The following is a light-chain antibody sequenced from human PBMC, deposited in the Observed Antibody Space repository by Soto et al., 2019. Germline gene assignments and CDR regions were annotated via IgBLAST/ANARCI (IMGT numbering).Light chain of an antibody. J-gene: IGLJ3*02. Sequence: QSALTQPRSVSASPGQSVTISCTGTSSDVGNYNYVAWYRQHPGKAPKLMIYDVAQRPSGVPDRFSGSKSGNTASLTISGLQAEDEADYYCCSYAGSYTWVFGGGTKLTVL. CDR1: SSDVGNYNY. V-gene: IGLV2-11*01. CDR2: DVA. CDR3: CSYAGSYTWV.